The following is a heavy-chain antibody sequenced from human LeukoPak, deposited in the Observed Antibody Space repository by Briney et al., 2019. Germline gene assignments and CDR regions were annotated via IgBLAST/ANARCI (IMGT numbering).Heavy chain of an antibody. CDR3: AMGGNYGIDY. V-gene: IGHV4-39*01. J-gene: IGHJ4*02. CDR1: SGSVSSTIYY. CDR2: IYNSGST. Sequence: SETLSLTCTVSSGSVSSTIYYWGWIRQPPGKGLEWIGSIYNSGSTYYNLALKSRVTMSVDTSKNQFSLKLTSVTAADTAVYSCAMGGNYGIDYWGQGTLLTVSS. D-gene: IGHD1-26*01.